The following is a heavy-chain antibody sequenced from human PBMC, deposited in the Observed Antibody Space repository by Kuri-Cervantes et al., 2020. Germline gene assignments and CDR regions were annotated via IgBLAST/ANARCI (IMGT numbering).Heavy chain of an antibody. D-gene: IGHD5-24*01. Sequence: SVKVSCKASGYTFSSYGISWVRQAPGQGLEWMGRIIPILGIANYAQKFQGRVTITADKSTSTAYMELSSLRSEDTAVYYCAIWDGYNSQYFDLWGRGTLVTSPQ. CDR3: AIWDGYNSQYFDL. CDR1: GYTFSSYG. J-gene: IGHJ2*01. V-gene: IGHV1-69*04. CDR2: IIPILGIA.